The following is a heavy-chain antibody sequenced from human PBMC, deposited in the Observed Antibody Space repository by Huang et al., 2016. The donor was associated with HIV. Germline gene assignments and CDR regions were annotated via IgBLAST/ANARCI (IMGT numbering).Heavy chain of an antibody. J-gene: IGHJ3*02. D-gene: IGHD3-10*01. Sequence: EVQLMESGGGLVQPGGSLRLSCAASGFTFSTYKRNWVRQATGKGLDWVTYINSRRGSIYCADSVKGRLPIARDNAKNSLYLQMNRLRAEDTAVYYCARFGSYYYGSGSYLDAFDIWGQGTMVTVSS. CDR2: INSRRGSI. CDR1: GFTFSTYK. V-gene: IGHV3-48*01. CDR3: ARFGSYYYGSGSYLDAFDI.